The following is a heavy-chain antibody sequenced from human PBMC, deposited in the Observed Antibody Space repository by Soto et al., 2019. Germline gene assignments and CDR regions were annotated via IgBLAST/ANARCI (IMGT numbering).Heavy chain of an antibody. J-gene: IGHJ4*02. D-gene: IGHD2-21*02. CDR2: IYHSGAT. Sequence: SETLSLTCTVSGDSISSGQWWSWVRQTPGKGLDWIGDIYHSGATHYNPSLRSRVTISVDKSKNNFSLNLISVTAADTAVYYCAKTTCSGGACGFDYWGQGILVTVSS. CDR1: GDSISSGQW. CDR3: AKTTCSGGACGFDY. V-gene: IGHV4-4*02.